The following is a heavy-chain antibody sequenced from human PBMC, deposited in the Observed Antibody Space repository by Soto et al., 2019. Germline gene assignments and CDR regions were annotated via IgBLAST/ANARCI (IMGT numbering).Heavy chain of an antibody. V-gene: IGHV2-5*01. CDR2: IYWNDDK. Sequence: SGPTLVNPTQTLTLTCTFSGFSLSTSGVGVGWIRQPPGKALEWLAHIYWNDDKRYSTSLKSRLTITKDTSKNQVVLTMTNMDPVDTATYYCARILFGRSVAGGYFYMDVWGKGSTVTVSS. D-gene: IGHD6-19*01. J-gene: IGHJ6*03. CDR1: GFSLSTSGVG. CDR3: ARILFGRSVAGGYFYMDV.